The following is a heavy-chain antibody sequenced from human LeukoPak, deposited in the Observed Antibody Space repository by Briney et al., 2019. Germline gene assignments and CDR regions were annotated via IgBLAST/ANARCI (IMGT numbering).Heavy chain of an antibody. V-gene: IGHV3-23*01. Sequence: GGSLRLSCAASGFTFSSYAMSWVRQAPGKGLEWVSAISGSGGSTYYADSVKGRFTISRDNSKNTLYLQMNSLRAEDTAAYYCAKVRTEYSYGSPMDVWGKGTTVTVSS. J-gene: IGHJ6*03. CDR2: ISGSGGST. D-gene: IGHD5-18*01. CDR3: AKVRTEYSYGSPMDV. CDR1: GFTFSSYA.